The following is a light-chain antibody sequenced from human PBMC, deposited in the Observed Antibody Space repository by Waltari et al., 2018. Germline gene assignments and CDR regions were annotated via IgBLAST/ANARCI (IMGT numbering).Light chain of an antibody. CDR1: QSVSSRY. CDR2: GAS. Sequence: EIVLTQSPGTLSLSPGERATLSCRASQSVSSRYLAWYQQKPGQAPRLLNYGASSRATGIPDRFSGSGSGTDFTLTISRLEPEDFAVYYCQQYGSSLLITFGQGTRLEIK. V-gene: IGKV3-20*01. J-gene: IGKJ5*01. CDR3: QQYGSSLLIT.